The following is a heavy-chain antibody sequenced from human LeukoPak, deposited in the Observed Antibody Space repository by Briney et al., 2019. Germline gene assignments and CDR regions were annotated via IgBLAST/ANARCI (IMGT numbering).Heavy chain of an antibody. V-gene: IGHV3-48*01. CDR1: GFTCSNYD. J-gene: IGHJ4*02. Sequence: GGSLRLSCAASGFTCSNYDMNWVRQSPGKGLEWVSYFSDSSSTIYYAGSVKGRFTNSRDNAQNSLYLQMNSLRPEDTAVYYCARRHGSGWFYFDYWGQGTLVTVSS. CDR2: FSDSSSTI. CDR3: ARRHGSGWFYFDY. D-gene: IGHD6-19*01.